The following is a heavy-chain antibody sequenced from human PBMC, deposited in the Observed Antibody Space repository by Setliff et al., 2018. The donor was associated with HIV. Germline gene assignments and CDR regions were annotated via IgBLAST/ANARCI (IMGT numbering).Heavy chain of an antibody. V-gene: IGHV3-48*03. D-gene: IGHD3-22*01. J-gene: IGHJ4*02. CDR3: ARPNYYDSSGSFDY. Sequence: ALRLSCAASGFTFSSYAMSWVRQAPGKGLEWVSAISGSGTTIYYADSVKGRFTISRDNAKNSLYLQMNSLRAEDTAVYYCARPNYYDSSGSFDYWGQGTLVTVSS. CDR1: GFTFSSYA. CDR2: ISGSGTTI.